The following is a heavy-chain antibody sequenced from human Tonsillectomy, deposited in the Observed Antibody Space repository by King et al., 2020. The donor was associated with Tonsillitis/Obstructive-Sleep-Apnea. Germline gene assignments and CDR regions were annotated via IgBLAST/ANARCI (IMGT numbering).Heavy chain of an antibody. CDR1: AGSFSAYY. J-gene: IGHJ5*02. D-gene: IGHD2-15*01. V-gene: IGHV4-34*01. CDR2: INHIGST. Sequence: VQLPQWGAGLLKPSETLSLTCAVYAGSFSAYYWSWIRQPPGKGLEWIGEINHIGSTNYNPSLKSRVTISVDTSKSQFSLKLSSVTAADTAVCYCARGRDIIAVVTNNWFDPWGQGTLVTVSS. CDR3: ARGRDIIAVVTNNWFDP.